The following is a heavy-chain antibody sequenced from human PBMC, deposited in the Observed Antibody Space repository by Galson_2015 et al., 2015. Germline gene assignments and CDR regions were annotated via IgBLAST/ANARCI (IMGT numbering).Heavy chain of an antibody. J-gene: IGHJ6*02. V-gene: IGHV1-8*01. Sequence: SVKVSCKASGYTFTSYDINWVRQATGQGLEWMGWMNPNSGNTGYAQKFQGRVTMTRNTSISTAYMELSSLRSEDTAVYYCARERGDYPATLYYYYYGMDVWGQGTTVTVSS. CDR2: MNPNSGNT. D-gene: IGHD4-17*01. CDR1: GYTFTSYD. CDR3: ARERGDYPATLYYYYYGMDV.